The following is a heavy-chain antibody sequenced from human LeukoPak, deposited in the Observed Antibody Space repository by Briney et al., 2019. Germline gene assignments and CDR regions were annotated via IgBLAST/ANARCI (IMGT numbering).Heavy chain of an antibody. CDR1: GFTFSSYG. Sequence: GGSLRLSCAASGFTFSSYGMHWVRQAPGKGLEWVAFIRYDGSNKYYADSVKGRFTISRDNSKNTLYLQMNSLRAEDTAVYYCAEGEKDFWSGYSIPDFDYWGQGTLVTVSS. CDR3: AEGEKDFWSGYSIPDFDY. D-gene: IGHD3-3*01. J-gene: IGHJ4*02. CDR2: IRYDGSNK. V-gene: IGHV3-30*02.